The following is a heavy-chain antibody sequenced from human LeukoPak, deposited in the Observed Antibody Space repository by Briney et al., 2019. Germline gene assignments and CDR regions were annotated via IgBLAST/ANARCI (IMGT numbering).Heavy chain of an antibody. CDR1: GFTFSSYA. D-gene: IGHD3-22*01. V-gene: IGHV3-30-3*01. CDR2: ISYDGSNK. J-gene: IGHJ4*02. Sequence: GSLRLSCAASGFTFSSYAMHWVRQAPGKGLEWVAVISYDGSNKYYADSVKGRFTISRDNSKNTLYLQMNSLRAEDTAVYYCARDRGITMSYYFDYWGQGTLVTVSS. CDR3: ARDRGITMSYYFDY.